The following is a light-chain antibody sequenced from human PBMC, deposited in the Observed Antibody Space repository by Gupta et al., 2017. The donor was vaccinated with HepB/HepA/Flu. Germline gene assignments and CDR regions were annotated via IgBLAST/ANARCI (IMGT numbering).Light chain of an antibody. Sequence: IVLTQSPATLSLSPGERATLSCRASQSVRSYLAWYQQKPGQAPRLLIYDASKRDTGIPARFSGSGYGKDLTLTISSREQEEFAVYYCQQRSNWPLITFGQGKRLESK. CDR2: DAS. CDR1: QSVRSY. V-gene: IGKV3-11*01. J-gene: IGKJ5*01. CDR3: QQRSNWPLIT.